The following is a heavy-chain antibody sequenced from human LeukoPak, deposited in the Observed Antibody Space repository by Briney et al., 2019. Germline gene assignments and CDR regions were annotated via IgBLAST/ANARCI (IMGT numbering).Heavy chain of an antibody. J-gene: IGHJ4*02. CDR1: GGSIRSYY. CDR2: IYYSGSGST. D-gene: IGHD3-10*01. Sequence: SETLSLTCTVSGGSIRSYYWSWIRQPPGKGLEWIGYIYYSGSGSTNYNPSLKSRVTISVDTSKSQFSLKLSSVTAADTAVYYCARGSPNYGSEIDYWGQGTLVTVSS. V-gene: IGHV4-59*01. CDR3: ARGSPNYGSEIDY.